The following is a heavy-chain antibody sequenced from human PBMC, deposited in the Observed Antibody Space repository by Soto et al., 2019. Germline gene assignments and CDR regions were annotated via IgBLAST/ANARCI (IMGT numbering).Heavy chain of an antibody. V-gene: IGHV3-66*01. Sequence: EVQLVESGGGLVQPGGSLRLSCAASGFTVSSNYMSWVGQAPGKGLEWVSVIYSGGSTYYADSVKGRFTISRDNSKNTLYLQMNSLRAEDTAVYYCARESITIFGVVIGWGQGTLVTVSS. CDR2: IYSGGST. CDR3: ARESITIFGVVIG. D-gene: IGHD3-3*01. J-gene: IGHJ4*02. CDR1: GFTVSSNY.